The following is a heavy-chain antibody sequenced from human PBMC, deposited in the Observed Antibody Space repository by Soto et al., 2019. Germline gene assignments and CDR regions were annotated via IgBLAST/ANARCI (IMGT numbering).Heavy chain of an antibody. V-gene: IGHV3-74*01. CDR2: INSDGSST. J-gene: IGHJ5*02. CDR3: ARVVVLVPAAIEWFDP. CDR1: GFTFSSYW. D-gene: IGHD2-2*01. Sequence: PGGSLRLSCAASGFTFSSYWMHWVRQAPGKGLVWVSRINSDGSSTSYADSVKGRFTISRDNAKNTLYLQMNSLRAKDTAVYYFARVVVLVPAAIEWFDPWGQGTLVTVSS.